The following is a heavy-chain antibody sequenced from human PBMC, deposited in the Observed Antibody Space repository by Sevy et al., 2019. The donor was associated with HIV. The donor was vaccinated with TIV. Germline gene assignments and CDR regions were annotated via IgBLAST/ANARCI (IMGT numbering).Heavy chain of an antibody. CDR1: GGSISSYY. D-gene: IGHD6-6*01. Sequence: SETLSLTCTVSGGSISSYYWSWIRQPAGKGLEWIGRIYTSGSTNYNPSLKSRVTMSVDTSKNQVSLKLSSVTAADTAVYYCAREGPDHSSSSVATFLHPNSKINWFDPWGQGTLVTVSS. V-gene: IGHV4-4*07. CDR2: IYTSGST. CDR3: AREGPDHSSSSVATFLHPNSKINWFDP. J-gene: IGHJ5*02.